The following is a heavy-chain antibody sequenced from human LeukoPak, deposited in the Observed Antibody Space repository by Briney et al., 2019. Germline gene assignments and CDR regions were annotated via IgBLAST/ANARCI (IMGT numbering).Heavy chain of an antibody. V-gene: IGHV3-64*01. CDR3: ARGTRALTFDY. J-gene: IGHJ4*02. Sequence: GGSLRLSCAASGFTFSSYAMHWVRQAPGKGLEYVSAISSNGGSTYYANSVKGRFTISRDNSKNTLYLQMNSLRAEDTAVYYCARGTRALTFDYWGQGTLVTVSS. CDR2: ISSNGGST. CDR1: GFTFSSYA. D-gene: IGHD1-20*01.